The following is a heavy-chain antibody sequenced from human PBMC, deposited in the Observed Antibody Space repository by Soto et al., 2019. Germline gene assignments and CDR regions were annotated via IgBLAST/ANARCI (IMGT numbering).Heavy chain of an antibody. V-gene: IGHV4-34*01. J-gene: IGHJ4*02. D-gene: IGHD2-15*01. Sequence: SETLSLTCAVSGGSFSGYYWSWIRQPPGKGLEWIGEINHSGSTNYNPSLKSRVTISVDTSKNQFSLKLSSVTAADTAVYYCARLGGYCSGGSCYSDYWGQGTLVTVSS. CDR1: GGSFSGYY. CDR3: ARLGGYCSGGSCYSDY. CDR2: INHSGST.